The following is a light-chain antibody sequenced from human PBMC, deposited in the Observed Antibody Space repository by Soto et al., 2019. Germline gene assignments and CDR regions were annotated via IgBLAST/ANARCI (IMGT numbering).Light chain of an antibody. J-gene: IGLJ2*01. V-gene: IGLV2-14*01. CDR1: SRAVGGYNY. CDR2: DVS. Sequence: QSALTQPASVSGSPGQSITISCPGTSRAVGGYNYVSWYQQPPGKAPKLMIYDVSNRPSGVSNRFSGSKSGNTASLTISGLQAEDEADYYCSSYTSSSTLVFGGGTKVTVL. CDR3: SSYTSSSTLV.